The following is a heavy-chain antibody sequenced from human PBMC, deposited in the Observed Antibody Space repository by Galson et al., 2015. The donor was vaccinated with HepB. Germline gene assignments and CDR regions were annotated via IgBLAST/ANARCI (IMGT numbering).Heavy chain of an antibody. Sequence: LSLTCTVSGGSISSGGYYWSWIRQHPGKGLEWIGYIYYSGSTYYNPSLKSRVTISVDTSKNQFSLKLSSVTAADTAVYYCARVAARDAFDIWGQGTMVTVSS. CDR1: GGSISSGGYY. D-gene: IGHD6-19*01. V-gene: IGHV4-31*03. CDR3: ARVAARDAFDI. J-gene: IGHJ3*02. CDR2: IYYSGST.